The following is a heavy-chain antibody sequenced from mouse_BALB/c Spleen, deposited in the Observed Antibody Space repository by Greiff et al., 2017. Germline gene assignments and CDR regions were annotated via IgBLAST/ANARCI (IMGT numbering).Heavy chain of an antibody. CDR3: ARGGDFTTAPYYFDY. CDR2: ISSGGST. CDR1: GFTFSSYA. J-gene: IGHJ2*01. V-gene: IGHV5-6-5*01. Sequence: EVKLMESGGGLVKPGGSLKLSCAASGFTFSSYAMSWVRQTPEKRLEWVASISSGGSTYYPDSVKGRFTISRDNARNILYLQMSSLRSEDTAMYYCARGGDFTTAPYYFDYWGQGTTLTVSS. D-gene: IGHD1-2*01.